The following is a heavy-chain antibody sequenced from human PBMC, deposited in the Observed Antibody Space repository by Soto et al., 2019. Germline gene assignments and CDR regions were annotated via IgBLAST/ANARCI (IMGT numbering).Heavy chain of an antibody. D-gene: IGHD6-19*01. J-gene: IGHJ4*02. CDR2: IDPSDSDT. CDR1: GYTFTNYW. CDR3: ATHSSGWDYFDF. Sequence: GESLKISCKGSGYTFTNYWITWVRHMPGKGLEWMGRIDPSDSDTTYSPSFQGHVTLSADKSISTVFLSWSSLKASDTAVYYCATHSSGWDYFDFWGAGTMVTVST. V-gene: IGHV5-10-1*01.